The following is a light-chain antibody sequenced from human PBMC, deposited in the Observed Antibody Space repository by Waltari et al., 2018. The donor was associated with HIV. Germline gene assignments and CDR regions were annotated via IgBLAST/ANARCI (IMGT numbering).Light chain of an antibody. CDR1: QSISTY. J-gene: IGKJ3*01. CDR2: AAS. Sequence: DIQMTQSPSSLSASVGDRVTITCRASQSISTYLNWYQQKPGKAPKLLIYAASSLQSGVPSRFSGSVSGTDFTLTISSLQPEDFATYYCQESYSTPQFTFGPGTKVDLK. CDR3: QESYSTPQFT. V-gene: IGKV1-39*01.